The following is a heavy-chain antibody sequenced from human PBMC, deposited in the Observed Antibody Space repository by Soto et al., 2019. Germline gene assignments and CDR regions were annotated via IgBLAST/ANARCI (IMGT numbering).Heavy chain of an antibody. J-gene: IGHJ4*02. D-gene: IGHD4-17*01. CDR3: VKLAEYGVDEG. CDR1: GFTFSMYS. V-gene: IGHV3-64D*06. CDR2: ISDDGRST. Sequence: GGSLRLSCSASGFTFSMYSMHWIRQAPGKGLEYVSAISDDGRSTYYADSVKGRYTISRDNSNNAVFLQMSGLRPDDTAVYYCVKLAEYGVDEGWGLGTLVTVSS.